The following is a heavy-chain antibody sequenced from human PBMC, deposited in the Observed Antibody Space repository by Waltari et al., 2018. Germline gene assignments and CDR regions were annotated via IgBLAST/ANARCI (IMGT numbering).Heavy chain of an antibody. Sequence: EVQLVESGGGLVQPGGSLRLSCAASGFTFSSYSMNWVRQAPGKGLEWVSYISSSSSTIYYADSVKGRFTISRDNAKNSLYLQMNSLRAEDTAVYYCAGNIMVVAAADGAAFDIWGQGTMVTVSS. V-gene: IGHV3-48*04. CDR2: ISSSSSTI. CDR1: GFTFSSYS. CDR3: AGNIMVVAAADGAAFDI. D-gene: IGHD2-15*01. J-gene: IGHJ3*02.